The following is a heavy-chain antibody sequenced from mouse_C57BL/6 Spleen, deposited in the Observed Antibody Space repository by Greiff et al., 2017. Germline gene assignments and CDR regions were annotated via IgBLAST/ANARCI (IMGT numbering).Heavy chain of an antibody. V-gene: IGHV1-81*01. CDR2: IYPRSGNT. Sequence: VQLVESGAELVRPGASVKLSCKASGYTFTSYGISWVKQSTGQGLEWIGEIYPRSGNTYYNEKFKGKATLTADKSYSTAYMELRSLTSEDSAVYFCARWNCNYFYYYDYWGQGTTLTVSS. J-gene: IGHJ2*01. CDR3: ARWNCNYFYYYDY. CDR1: GYTFTSYG. D-gene: IGHD2-1*01.